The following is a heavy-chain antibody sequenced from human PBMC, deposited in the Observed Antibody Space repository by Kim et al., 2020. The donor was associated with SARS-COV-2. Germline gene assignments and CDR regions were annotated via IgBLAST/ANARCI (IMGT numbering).Heavy chain of an antibody. J-gene: IGHJ6*02. CDR2: INSDGSST. D-gene: IGHD3-16*01. CDR3: ARTYMRGMEV. CDR1: GFTFSSYW. V-gene: IGHV3-74*01. Sequence: GGSLRLSCAASGFTFSSYWMHWVRRAPGKGLVWVSRINSDGSSTSYADSVKGQFTISRDNAKNTLYLQMHSLRAEDTAVYYCARTYMRGMEVWGQGTTVTVSS.